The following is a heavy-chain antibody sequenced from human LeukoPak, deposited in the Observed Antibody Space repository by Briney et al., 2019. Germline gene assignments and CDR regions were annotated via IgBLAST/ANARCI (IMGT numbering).Heavy chain of an antibody. CDR2: VYHSGST. V-gene: IGHV4-59*02. J-gene: IGHJ4*02. CDR1: GVPVNSYY. Sequence: SETLSLTCTVSGVPVNSYYWSWIRQPPGKGLEWIAYVYHSGSTNSNPSLKSRVTMSVDTSKNQFSLKLSSVTAADTAVYYCARHTAGYSFAYPFDYWGQGTLVTVSS. D-gene: IGHD5-18*01. CDR3: ARHTAGYSFAYPFDY.